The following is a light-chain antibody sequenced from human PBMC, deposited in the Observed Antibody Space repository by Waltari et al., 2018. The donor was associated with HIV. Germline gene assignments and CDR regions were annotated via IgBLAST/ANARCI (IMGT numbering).Light chain of an antibody. V-gene: IGLV1-47*01. Sequence: SCSGSSSHIGSNYVYWYQQLPGTAPKLLIYRNQQRPSGVPDRFSGSKSGTSASLAISGLRSEDEADYYCAAWDDSLSGGFGGGTKLTVL. CDR3: AAWDDSLSGG. CDR2: RNQ. J-gene: IGLJ3*02. CDR1: SSHIGSNY.